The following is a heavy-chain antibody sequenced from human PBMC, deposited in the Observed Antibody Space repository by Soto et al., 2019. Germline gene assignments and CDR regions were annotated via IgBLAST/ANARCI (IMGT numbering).Heavy chain of an antibody. CDR1: GFTFSSYW. CDR2: MDNAGSIT. J-gene: IGHJ6*02. CDR3: ERGVFYLYRMAV. V-gene: IGHV3-74*01. Sequence: WGSLRLSCAASGFTFSSYWMHWVRQAPGKGLVWDARMDNAGSITNYADSVKSRFTISRDNANNTLYLQMNSVRAEDTAVYYCERGVFYLYRMAVWGQGTTVTVSS. D-gene: IGHD2-21*01.